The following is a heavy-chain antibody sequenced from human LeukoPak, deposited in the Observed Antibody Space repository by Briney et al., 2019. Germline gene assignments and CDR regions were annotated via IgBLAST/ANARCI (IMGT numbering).Heavy chain of an antibody. CDR3: ARRIAAAGTSWYFDP. CDR1: GFTFSSYS. V-gene: IGHV3-21*01. Sequence: GSLRLSCAASGFTFSSYSMNWVRQAPGKGLEWVSSISSSSSYIYYADSVKGRFTISRDNAKNSLYLQMNSLRAEDTAVYYCARRIAAAGTSWYFDPWGRGTLVTVSS. J-gene: IGHJ2*01. D-gene: IGHD6-13*01. CDR2: ISSSSSYI.